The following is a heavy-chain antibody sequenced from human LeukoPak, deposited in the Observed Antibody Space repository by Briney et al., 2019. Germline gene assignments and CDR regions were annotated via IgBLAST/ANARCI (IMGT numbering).Heavy chain of an antibody. CDR3: ARDNGVVHGVYYMDV. Sequence: GGSLRLSCAASGFTFSNYWMTWVRQAPGKGLEWVADIKQDGSEKLYVKSVRGRFTISRDNAKMSLFLQMNSLRAEDTAVYYCARDNGVVHGVYYMDVWGKGTSVTVS. CDR2: IKQDGSEK. J-gene: IGHJ6*03. D-gene: IGHD3-3*01. V-gene: IGHV3-7*01. CDR1: GFTFSNYW.